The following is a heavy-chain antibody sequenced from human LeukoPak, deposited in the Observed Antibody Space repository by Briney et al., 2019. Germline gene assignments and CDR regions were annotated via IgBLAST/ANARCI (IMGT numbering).Heavy chain of an antibody. J-gene: IGHJ5*02. CDR1: GYTFTGYY. CDR3: AGDYYDILTGYSSYWFDP. V-gene: IGHV1-2*02. D-gene: IGHD3-9*01. CDR2: INPNSGGT. Sequence: GASVKVSCKASGYTFTGYYMHWVRQAPGQGLEWMGWINPNSGGTNYAQKFQGRVTMTRDTSISTAYMELSRLRSDDTAVYYCAGDYYDILTGYSSYWFDPWGQETLVTVSS.